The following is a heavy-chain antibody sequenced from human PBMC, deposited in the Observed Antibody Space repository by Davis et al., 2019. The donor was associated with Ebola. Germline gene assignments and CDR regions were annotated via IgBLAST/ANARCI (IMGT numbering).Heavy chain of an antibody. J-gene: IGHJ4*02. V-gene: IGHV5-51*01. CDR3: ARHRVNGVVAGHDTRDFDY. CDR1: GYSFAYYW. Sequence: PGGSLRLSCKGSGYSFAYYWIGWVRQLPGKGLEWMGIIYPDDSDTRYSPSFQGQVTISADKSINTAYLQWSSLKASDTAMFYCARHRVNGVVAGHDTRDFDYWGQGTLVTVSS. D-gene: IGHD6-19*01. CDR2: IYPDDSDT.